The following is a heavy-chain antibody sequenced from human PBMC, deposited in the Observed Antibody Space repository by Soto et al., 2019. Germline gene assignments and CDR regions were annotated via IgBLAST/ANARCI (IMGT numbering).Heavy chain of an antibody. J-gene: IGHJ4*02. V-gene: IGHV3-23*01. Sequence: GGSLRLSCAASGFTFSSYAMSWVRQAPGKGLEWVSAISGSGGSTYYAHSVKGRFTISRDNSKNTLYLQMNSLRAEDTAVYYCAKDRREMATIPHYFDYWGQGTLVTVSS. CDR1: GFTFSSYA. CDR2: ISGSGGST. CDR3: AKDRREMATIPHYFDY. D-gene: IGHD5-12*01.